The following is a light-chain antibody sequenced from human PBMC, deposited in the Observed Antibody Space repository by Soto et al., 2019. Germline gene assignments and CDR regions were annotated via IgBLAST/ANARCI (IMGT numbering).Light chain of an antibody. V-gene: IGKV1-5*01. CDR3: QQYEGYPLP. J-gene: IGKJ4*01. CDR1: QNIYKW. Sequence: DIQMTQSPSTLSASIGDRVTITCRASQNIYKWLAWYQQKPQKAPKLLIFEAAALETGVSPRFSGSGSGTEFTLTISSLQPDDFATYYCQQYEGYPLPFGGGTKVE. CDR2: EAA.